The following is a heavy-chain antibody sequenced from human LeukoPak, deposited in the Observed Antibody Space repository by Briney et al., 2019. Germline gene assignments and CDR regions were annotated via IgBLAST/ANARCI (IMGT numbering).Heavy chain of an antibody. D-gene: IGHD3-16*02. CDR2: ISSSSSYI. CDR3: ARGFVDYVWGSYRYTDAFDI. V-gene: IGHV3-21*01. J-gene: IGHJ3*02. CDR1: GFTFSSYS. Sequence: PGGSLRLSCAASGFTFSSYSMNWVRQAPGKGLEWVSSISSSSSYIYYADSVKGRFTISRDNAKNSLYLQMNSLRAEDAAVYYCARGFVDYVWGSYRYTDAFDIWGQGTMVTVSS.